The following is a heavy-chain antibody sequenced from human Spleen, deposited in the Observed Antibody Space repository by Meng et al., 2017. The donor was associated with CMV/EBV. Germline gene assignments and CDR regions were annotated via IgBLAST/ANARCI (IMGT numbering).Heavy chain of an antibody. Sequence: ESLKISCAVYGGSFSDYLWSWIRQPPGKGLEWIGQINHSGSTTYNPSLKSRVTISVDTSKNQFSLKLSSVTAADTAVYYCARDRPKSQWLVRGYFQHWGQGTLVTVSS. V-gene: IGHV4-34*01. CDR3: ARDRPKSQWLVRGYFQH. CDR1: GGSFSDYL. CDR2: INHSGST. D-gene: IGHD6-19*01. J-gene: IGHJ1*01.